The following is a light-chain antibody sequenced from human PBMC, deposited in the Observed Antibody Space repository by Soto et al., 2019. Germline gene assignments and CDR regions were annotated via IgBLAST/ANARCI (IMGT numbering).Light chain of an antibody. V-gene: IGKV3D-15*01. CDR3: QQYNYWPRT. J-gene: IGKJ1*01. CDR2: AAS. Sequence: EIVLTQSPATLSLSPGERATLSCRASQSVGSSLAWYQQKLGQAPRLLIYAASDRATGIPARFSGSGSGTEFTPTITSLQSEDFAVYYCQQYNYWPRTFGQGTKVDNK. CDR1: QSVGSS.